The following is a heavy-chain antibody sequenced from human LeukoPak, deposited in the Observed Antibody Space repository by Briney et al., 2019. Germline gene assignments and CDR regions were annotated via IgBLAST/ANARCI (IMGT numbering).Heavy chain of an antibody. CDR1: GFTFSSYA. CDR3: ARGRYSAAAGPFDY. V-gene: IGHV3-30*04. Sequence: PGGSLRLSCAASGFTFSSYAMHWVRQAPGKGLEWVAVISYDGSNKYYADSVKGRFTISRDNSKNTLYLQMNSLRAEDTAVYYCARGRYSAAAGPFDYWGQGTLVTVSS. CDR2: ISYDGSNK. D-gene: IGHD6-13*01. J-gene: IGHJ4*02.